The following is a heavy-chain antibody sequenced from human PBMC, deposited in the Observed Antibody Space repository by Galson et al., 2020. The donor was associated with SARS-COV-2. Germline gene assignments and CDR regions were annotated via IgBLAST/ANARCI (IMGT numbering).Heavy chain of an antibody. CDR3: DIAVAGTLGKFDY. Sequence: GESLKISCAASGFTFSSYGMHWVRQAPGKGLEWVAVISYDGSNKYYADSVKGRFTISRDNSKNTLYLQMNSLRAEDTAVYYCDIAVAGTLGKFDYWGQGTLVTVSS. J-gene: IGHJ4*02. V-gene: IGHV3-30*03. CDR2: ISYDGSNK. CDR1: GFTFSSYG. D-gene: IGHD6-19*01.